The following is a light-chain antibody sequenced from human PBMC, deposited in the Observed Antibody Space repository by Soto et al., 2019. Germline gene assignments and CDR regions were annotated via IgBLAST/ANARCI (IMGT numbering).Light chain of an antibody. CDR3: AVWDDTLNGPL. CDR2: KNN. V-gene: IGLV1-44*01. J-gene: IGLJ2*01. Sequence: QSVLTQPPSASGTPGQRVTISCFGSSSNIAGNTINWYRQLPGAAPKLLIYKNNERPSGVPDRFSASKSGTSASLAISGLQSEDEADYYCAVWDDTLNGPLFGGGTKLTVL. CDR1: SSNIAGNT.